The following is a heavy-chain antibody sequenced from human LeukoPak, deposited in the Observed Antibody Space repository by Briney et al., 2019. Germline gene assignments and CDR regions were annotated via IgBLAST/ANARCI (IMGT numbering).Heavy chain of an antibody. CDR3: ARARGGYCSSTSCPSDY. J-gene: IGHJ4*02. Sequence: GGSLRLSCAASGFTFSSYDMHWVRQAPGKGLEWVAFIRYDGTNKYYADSVKGRFTISRDNSKNTLYLQMNSLRSEDTAVYYCARARGGYCSSTSCPSDYWGQGTLVTVPS. D-gene: IGHD2-2*01. CDR2: IRYDGTNK. V-gene: IGHV3-30*02. CDR1: GFTFSSYD.